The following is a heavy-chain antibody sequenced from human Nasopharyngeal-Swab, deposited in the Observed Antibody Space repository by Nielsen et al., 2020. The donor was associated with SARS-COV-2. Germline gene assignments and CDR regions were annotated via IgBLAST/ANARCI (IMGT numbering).Heavy chain of an antibody. J-gene: IGHJ5*02. CDR2: IIPMFGTA. V-gene: IGHV1-69*06. Sequence: SVKVSCKDSGDTFSSSAITWVRQAPGQGLEWMGGIIPMFGTADYAQKFQGRVTITADRSTSTAYMEMNSLRSEDTAVYYCARAHPRSCTDGVCFRSQVYNWFDPWGQGTLVTVSS. D-gene: IGHD2-8*01. CDR3: ARAHPRSCTDGVCFRSQVYNWFDP. CDR1: GDTFSSSA.